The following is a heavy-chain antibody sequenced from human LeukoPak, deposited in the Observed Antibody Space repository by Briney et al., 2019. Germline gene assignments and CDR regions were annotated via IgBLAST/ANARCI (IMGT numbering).Heavy chain of an antibody. CDR2: INHSGST. Sequence: SQTLSLTCTVSGGSISSGGYYWSWIRQPPGKGLEWIGEINHSGSTNYNPSLKSRVTISVDTSKNQFSLKLSSVTAADTAVYYCARHGGYDFAHWGQGTLVAVSS. V-gene: IGHV4-30-2*01. CDR1: GGSISSGGYY. D-gene: IGHD3-16*01. CDR3: ARHGGYDFAH. J-gene: IGHJ4*02.